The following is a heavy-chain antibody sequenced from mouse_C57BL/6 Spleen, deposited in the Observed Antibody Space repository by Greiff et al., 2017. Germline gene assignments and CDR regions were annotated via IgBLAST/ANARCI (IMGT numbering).Heavy chain of an antibody. D-gene: IGHD1-1*01. Sequence: VQLQQSGPELVKPGASVKISCKASGYTFTDYYMNWVKQSHGKSLEWIGDINPNNGGTSYNQKCKGKATLTVDKSSSTAYMELRSLTSEDSAVYYCARVGTTVVKYFDVWGTGTTVTVSS. CDR1: GYTFTDYY. V-gene: IGHV1-26*01. J-gene: IGHJ1*03. CDR2: INPNNGGT. CDR3: ARVGTTVVKYFDV.